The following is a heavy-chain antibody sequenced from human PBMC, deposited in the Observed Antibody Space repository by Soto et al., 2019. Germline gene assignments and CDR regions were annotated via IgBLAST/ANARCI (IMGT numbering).Heavy chain of an antibody. Sequence: VQLQESGPGRVKPSETLSLTCTVSGDSVGSGAVYWTWIRQPPGKGLEWIGYMYYTGRTTYKPSIKSLVTISMDASKNQFALNLTSVTAADTAMYYCARDTMAFGFDYWGQGALVTVAS. CDR3: ARDTMAFGFDY. J-gene: IGHJ4*02. V-gene: IGHV4-61*08. D-gene: IGHD3-10*01. CDR2: MYYTGRT. CDR1: GDSVGSGAVY.